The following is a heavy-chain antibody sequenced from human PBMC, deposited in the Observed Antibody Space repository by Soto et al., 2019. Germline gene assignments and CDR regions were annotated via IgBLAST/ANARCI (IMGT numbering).Heavy chain of an antibody. V-gene: IGHV3-13*01. J-gene: IGHJ3*02. CDR1: GFTFSSYD. D-gene: IGHD3-22*01. CDR2: IGTAGDT. Sequence: DVQLVESGGGLVQPGRSLRLSCAASGFTFSSYDMHWVRQATGKGLEWVSAIGTAGDTYYPGSVKGRFTISRENAKNSLYLQMNSLRAGDTAVYYCARAAYYYDSSGYYKDDAFDIWGQGTMVTVSS. CDR3: ARAAYYYDSSGYYKDDAFDI.